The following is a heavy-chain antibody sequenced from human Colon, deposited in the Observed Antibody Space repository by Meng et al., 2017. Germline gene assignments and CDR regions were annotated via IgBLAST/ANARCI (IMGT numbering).Heavy chain of an antibody. CDR3: ARDQSRTSSWYPDY. D-gene: IGHD6-13*01. CDR1: GYTFTNYG. Sequence: VNLVQSGAEVKKPGASVKVSCKSSGYTFTNYGVSWVRQAPGQGLEWMGWISAYSGNTNYVQKLQDRVTMTTDTSTSTAYMELRSLRSDDTAVYYCARDQSRTSSWYPDYWGQGTLVTVSS. J-gene: IGHJ4*02. CDR2: ISAYSGNT. V-gene: IGHV1-18*01.